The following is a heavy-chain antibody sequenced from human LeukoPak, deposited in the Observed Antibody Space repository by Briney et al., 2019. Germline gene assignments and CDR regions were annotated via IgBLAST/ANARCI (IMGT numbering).Heavy chain of an antibody. CDR3: ARLSIVGATNFDY. Sequence: SETLSLTCTVSGASITSYYWSWIRQPRGKGLEWIGYIYYSGSTTYKPSLKSRVTVSVDMSKNQFSLKLSSVTAADTAVYYCARLSIVGATNFDYWGQGTLVTVSS. CDR1: GASITSYY. CDR2: IYYSGST. V-gene: IGHV4-59*08. J-gene: IGHJ4*02. D-gene: IGHD1-26*01.